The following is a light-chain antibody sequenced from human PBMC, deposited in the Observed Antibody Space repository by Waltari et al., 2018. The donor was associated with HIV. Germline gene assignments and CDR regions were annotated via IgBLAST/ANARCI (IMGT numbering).Light chain of an antibody. V-gene: IGKV1-5*03. Sequence: DIQMTQSPSTVTPSVGDTVTTACRASLSIGRWLAGYQQKPGEAPRLLIYETSTLEIGVPSIFSGSGSGTEFTLTVSRLQPGDFATYCCQQYNSHSRTFGQGSKVEIK. CDR2: ETS. CDR1: LSIGRW. CDR3: QQYNSHSRT. J-gene: IGKJ1*01.